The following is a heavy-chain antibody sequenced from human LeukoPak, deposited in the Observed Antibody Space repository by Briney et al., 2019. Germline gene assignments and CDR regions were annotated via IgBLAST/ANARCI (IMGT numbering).Heavy chain of an antibody. CDR3: AREDDIGWGDY. Sequence: SETLSLTCAVYGGSFSGYYWSWIRQPPGKGLEWIGEINHSGSTYYNPSLKSRVTISVDTSKNQFSLKLSSVTAADTAVYYCAREDDIGWGDYWGQGTLVTVSS. J-gene: IGHJ4*02. CDR1: GGSFSGYY. CDR2: INHSGST. D-gene: IGHD3-9*01. V-gene: IGHV4-34*01.